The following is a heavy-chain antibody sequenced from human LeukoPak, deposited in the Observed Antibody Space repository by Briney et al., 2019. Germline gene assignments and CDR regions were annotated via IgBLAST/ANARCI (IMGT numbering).Heavy chain of an antibody. CDR2: MNPNSGNT. CDR3: ARGRGGARDYYYYYMDV. D-gene: IGHD1-26*01. J-gene: IGHJ6*03. CDR1: GYTFTSYD. V-gene: IGHV1-8*03. Sequence: RRASVKVSCKASGYTFTSYDINWVRQATGQGLEWMGWMNPNSGNTGYAQKFQGRVTITRNTSISTAYMELSSLRSEDTAVYYCARGRGGARDYYYYYMDVWGKGTTVTVSS.